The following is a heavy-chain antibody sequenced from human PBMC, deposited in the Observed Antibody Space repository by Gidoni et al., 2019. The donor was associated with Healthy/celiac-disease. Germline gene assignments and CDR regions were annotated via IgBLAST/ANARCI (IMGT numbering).Heavy chain of an antibody. Sequence: EVQLVESGGGLVQPGGSLRLSCAASGFTFSSYWMSWVRQAPGKGLEWVANIKQDGSEEYYVDSVKGRFTISRDNAKNSLYLQMNSLRAEDTAVYYCARDRFTMIVVRDAFDIWGQGTMVTVSS. J-gene: IGHJ3*02. D-gene: IGHD3-22*01. CDR3: ARDRFTMIVVRDAFDI. V-gene: IGHV3-7*01. CDR2: IKQDGSEE. CDR1: GFTFSSYW.